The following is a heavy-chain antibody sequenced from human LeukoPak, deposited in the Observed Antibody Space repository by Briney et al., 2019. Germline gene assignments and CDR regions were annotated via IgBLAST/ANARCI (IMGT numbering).Heavy chain of an antibody. D-gene: IGHD5-18*01. J-gene: IGHJ4*02. Sequence: ASVKVSCKASGYTFTAYYMHRVRQAPGQRLEWRGWIDPNNGRTNYAQKFQGRVTMTRDTSISTAYMDLSGLTSDDTAVYYCARDRCGYALGCRGRDYWGQGTQVTVSS. CDR2: IDPNNGRT. V-gene: IGHV1-2*02. CDR3: ARDRCGYALGCRGRDY. CDR1: GYTFTAYY.